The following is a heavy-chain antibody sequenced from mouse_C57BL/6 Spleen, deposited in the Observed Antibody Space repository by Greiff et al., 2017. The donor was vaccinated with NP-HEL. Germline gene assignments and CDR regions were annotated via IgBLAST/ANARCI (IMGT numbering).Heavy chain of an antibody. CDR3: ARYGWLLRGAGAMDY. Sequence: EVKLMESGGGLVQPGGSLSLSCAASGFTFTDYYMSWVRQPPGKALEWLGFISNKANGYTTEYSASVKGRFTISRDNSHSILYLQMNTLRAEDSATDYGARYGWLLRGAGAMDYWGQGTTVTVSS. D-gene: IGHD2-3*01. V-gene: IGHV7-3*01. J-gene: IGHJ4*01. CDR2: ISNKANGYTT. CDR1: GFTFTDYY.